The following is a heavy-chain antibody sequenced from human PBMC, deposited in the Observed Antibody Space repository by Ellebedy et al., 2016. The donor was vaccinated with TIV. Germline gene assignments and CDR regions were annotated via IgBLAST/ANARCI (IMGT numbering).Heavy chain of an antibody. V-gene: IGHV3-30*02. J-gene: IGHJ4*02. CDR2: IRYDGSDK. D-gene: IGHD1-14*01. CDR3: ARGGNAESAVSH. Sequence: GESLKISCAASGLTVSSSGMHWVRQAPGKGLEWVAFIRYDGSDKYYADSVKGRFTISRDNAKNSLYLQMSSLRAEDTALYYCARGGNAESAVSHWGQGTLVTVSS. CDR1: GLTVSSSG.